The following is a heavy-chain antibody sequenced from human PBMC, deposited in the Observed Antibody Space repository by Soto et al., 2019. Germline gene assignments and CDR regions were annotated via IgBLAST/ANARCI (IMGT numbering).Heavy chain of an antibody. CDR3: ARGNVRFAPSAVAALTRSYYDGMDV. J-gene: IGHJ6*02. CDR1: GWSFSGYC. CDR2: INHRGST. Sequence: ETLSLTCAVYGWSFSGYCWSWIRQPPGKGLEWIGEINHRGSTNYNPSLKGRVTTSVDTSKNQFSLKLTSVTAADTAVYYCARGNVRFAPSAVAALTRSYYDGMDVWGQGTTVTVSS. D-gene: IGHD6-19*01. V-gene: IGHV4-34*01.